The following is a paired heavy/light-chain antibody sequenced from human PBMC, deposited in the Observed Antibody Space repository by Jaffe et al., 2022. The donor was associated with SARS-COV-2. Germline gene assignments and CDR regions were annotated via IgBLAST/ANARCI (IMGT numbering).Light chain of an antibody. Sequence: EIVLTQSPATLSLSPGERATLSCRASQSVSSYLAWYQQKPGQAPRLLIYDASNRATGIPARFSGSGSGTDFTLTISSLEPEDFAVYYCQQRSNWPPGTFGGGTKVEIK. CDR1: QSVSSY. V-gene: IGKV3-11*01. J-gene: IGKJ4*01. CDR2: DAS. CDR3: QQRSNWPPGT.
Heavy chain of an antibody. CDR3: ARDGFWSGYPPVPYYYYGMDV. CDR2: ISSSGSTI. D-gene: IGHD3-3*01. Sequence: QVQLVESGGGLVKPGGSLRLSCAASGFTFSDYYMSWIRQAPGKGLEWVSYISSSGSTIYYADSVKGRFTISRDNAKNSLYLQMNSLRAEDTAVYYCARDGFWSGYPPVPYYYYGMDVWGQGTTVTVSS. V-gene: IGHV3-11*01. CDR1: GFTFSDYY. J-gene: IGHJ6*02.